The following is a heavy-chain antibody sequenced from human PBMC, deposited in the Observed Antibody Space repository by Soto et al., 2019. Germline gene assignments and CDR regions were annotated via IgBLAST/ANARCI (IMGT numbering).Heavy chain of an antibody. V-gene: IGHV3-33*08. J-gene: IGHJ4*02. Sequence: PGGSLRLSCAASGFTFSSYAMSWVRQAPGKGLEWVAVIWYDGSNKYYADSVKGRFTISRDNSKNTLYLQMNSLRAEDTAVYYCARDRNHYYDSSGYFDYWGQGTLVTVSS. CDR1: GFTFSSYA. CDR2: IWYDGSNK. CDR3: ARDRNHYYDSSGYFDY. D-gene: IGHD3-22*01.